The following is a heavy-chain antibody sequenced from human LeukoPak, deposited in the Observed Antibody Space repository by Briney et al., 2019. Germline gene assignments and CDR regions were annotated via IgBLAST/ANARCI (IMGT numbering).Heavy chain of an antibody. CDR2: INHSGST. Sequence: NPSETLSLTCAVYGGFFSGYYWSWIRQPPGKGLEWIGEINHSGSTNYNPSLKSRVTISVDTSKNQFSLKLSSVTAADTAVYYCARGRGYSYGPRPGWFDPWGQGTLVTVSS. J-gene: IGHJ5*02. V-gene: IGHV4-34*01. CDR1: GGFFSGYY. CDR3: ARGRGYSYGPRPGWFDP. D-gene: IGHD5-18*01.